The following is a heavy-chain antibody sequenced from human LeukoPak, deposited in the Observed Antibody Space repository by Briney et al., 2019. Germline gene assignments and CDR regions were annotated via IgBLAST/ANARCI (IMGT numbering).Heavy chain of an antibody. V-gene: IGHV3-74*01. CDR1: GFTFSSYW. J-gene: IGHJ5*02. D-gene: IGHD6-13*01. Sequence: GGSLRLSCAASGFTFSSYWMHWVRQAPGKGLVWASRINSDGSSTSYADSVKGRFTISRDNAKNTLYLQMNSLRAEDTAVYYCAREGVYSPFDPWGQGTLVTVSS. CDR2: INSDGSST. CDR3: AREGVYSPFDP.